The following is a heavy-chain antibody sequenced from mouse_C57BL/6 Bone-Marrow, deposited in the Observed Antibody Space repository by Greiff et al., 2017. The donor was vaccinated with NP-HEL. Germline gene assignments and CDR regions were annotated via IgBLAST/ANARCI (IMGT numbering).Heavy chain of an antibody. Sequence: DVKLQESGAELVKPGASVKLSCTASGFNIKDYYMHWVKQRTEQGLEWIGRIDPEDGETKYAPKFQGKATITADTSSNTAYLQLSSLTSEDTAVYYCAPSYYYGSSPYAMDYWGQGTSVTVSS. V-gene: IGHV14-2*01. CDR3: APSYYYGSSPYAMDY. CDR2: IDPEDGET. CDR1: GFNIKDYY. J-gene: IGHJ4*01. D-gene: IGHD1-1*01.